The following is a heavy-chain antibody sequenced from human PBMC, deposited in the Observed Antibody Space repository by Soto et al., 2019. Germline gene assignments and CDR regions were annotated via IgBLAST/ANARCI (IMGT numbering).Heavy chain of an antibody. CDR3: ARLWLISPAFDY. D-gene: IGHD5-18*01. V-gene: IGHV4-31*03. CDR1: GGSISSGGYY. Sequence: QVQLQESGPGLVKPSQTLSLTCTVSGGSISSGGYYWSWIRQHPGKGLEWIGYIYYSGSTYYNPSLKSRVTISVDTSKNQSSLKLSYVTAADTAVYYCARLWLISPAFDYWGQGTLVTVSS. CDR2: IYYSGST. J-gene: IGHJ4*02.